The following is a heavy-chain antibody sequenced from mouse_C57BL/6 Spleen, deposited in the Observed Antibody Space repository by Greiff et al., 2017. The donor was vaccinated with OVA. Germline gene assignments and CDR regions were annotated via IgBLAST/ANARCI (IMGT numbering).Heavy chain of an antibody. Sequence: VQLQQPGAELVKPGASVKMSCKASGYTFTSYWITWVKQRPGQGLEWIGDIYPGSGSTNYNEKFKSKATLTVDTSSSTAYMQLSSLTSEDSAVYYCANYYGSSYRRAMDYWGQGTSVTVSS. J-gene: IGHJ4*01. CDR2: IYPGSGST. CDR1: GYTFTSYW. V-gene: IGHV1-55*01. D-gene: IGHD1-1*01. CDR3: ANYYGSSYRRAMDY.